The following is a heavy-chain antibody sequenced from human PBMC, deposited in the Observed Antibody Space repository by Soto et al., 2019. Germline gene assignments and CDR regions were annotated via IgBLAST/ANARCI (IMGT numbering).Heavy chain of an antibody. J-gene: IGHJ3*02. V-gene: IGHV1-18*04. CDR2: ISAYNGNT. Sequence: ASVKVSCKASGYTFTSYGISWVRQAPGQGLEWMGWISAYNGNTNYAQKLQGRVTMTTDTSTSTAYMELRSLRSDGTAVYYCARGGQRITMIVVVIGAFDIWGQGTMVTVSS. CDR1: GYTFTSYG. D-gene: IGHD3-22*01. CDR3: ARGGQRITMIVVVIGAFDI.